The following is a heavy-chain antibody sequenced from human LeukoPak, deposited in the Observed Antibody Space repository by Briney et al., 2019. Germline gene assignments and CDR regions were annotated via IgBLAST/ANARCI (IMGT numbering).Heavy chain of an antibody. J-gene: IGHJ4*02. D-gene: IGHD2-2*01. CDR3: ASSTPGAHCSSTSCLTPRIDY. CDR1: GGTFSSYA. V-gene: IGHV1-69*01. CDR2: IIPIFGTA. Sequence: ASVKVSCKASGGTFSSYAISWVRQAAGQGLEWMGGIIPIFGTANYAQKFQGRVTITADESTSTAYMELSSLRSEDTAVYYCASSTPGAHCSSTSCLTPRIDYWGQGTLVIVSS.